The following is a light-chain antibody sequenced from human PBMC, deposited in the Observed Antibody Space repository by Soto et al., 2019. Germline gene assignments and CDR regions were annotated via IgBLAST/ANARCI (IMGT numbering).Light chain of an antibody. V-gene: IGKV3-20*01. CDR2: GAS. CDR3: HRYDSWT. J-gene: IGKJ1*01. CDR1: QSFNSVY. Sequence: EIVLTQSPGTLSLSPGERATLSCRASQSFNSVYLAWYQQKPGQAPRLLIYGASSRATGIPDRFSGSGSGTDVTLTIRRLEPEDFAVYYCHRYDSWTLGRGTNVDI.